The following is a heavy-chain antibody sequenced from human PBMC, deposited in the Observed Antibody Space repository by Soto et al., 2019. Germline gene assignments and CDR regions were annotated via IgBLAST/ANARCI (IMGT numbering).Heavy chain of an antibody. CDR2: FYNSGNT. V-gene: IGHV4-59*01. CDR3: ASSAYYDILTVYYLDYYCYGMDV. J-gene: IGHJ6*02. D-gene: IGHD3-9*01. CDR1: GDSISNYY. Sequence: TSETLSLTCTVSGDSISNYYWTWIRQPPGKGLEWIGCFYNSGNTNYNPSLKSRVTISVDTSNNQFSLRVSSVTAADTAVYYCASSAYYDILTVYYLDYYCYGMDVWGQGTTVTVSS.